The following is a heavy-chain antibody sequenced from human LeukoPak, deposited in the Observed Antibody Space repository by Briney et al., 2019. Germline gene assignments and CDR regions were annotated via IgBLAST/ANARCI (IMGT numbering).Heavy chain of an antibody. CDR1: GFTFSSYA. V-gene: IGHV3-53*01. D-gene: IGHD2-15*01. CDR2: IYSGGST. CDR3: ARDGRSGYFDY. Sequence: GGSLRLSCAASGFTFSSYAMSWVRQAPGKGLEWVSVIYSGGSTYYADSVKGRFTISRDNSKNTLYLQMNSLRAEDTAVYYCARDGRSGYFDYWGQGTLVTVSS. J-gene: IGHJ4*02.